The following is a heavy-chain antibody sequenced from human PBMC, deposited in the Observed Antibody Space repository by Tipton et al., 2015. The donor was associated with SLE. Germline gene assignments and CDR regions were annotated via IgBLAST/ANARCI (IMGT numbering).Heavy chain of an antibody. CDR3: ARRHFDTSGYYRGAFDI. D-gene: IGHD3-22*01. J-gene: IGHJ3*02. Sequence: TLSLTCTVSGAPISSGGRYWNWIRQYPGKGLEWIGYIYYTGTTYYNASLKSRVTISVDRSKNRFSLKLSSVTAADTAVYYCARRHFDTSGYYRGAFDIWGQGKMVTVSS. CDR2: IYYTGTT. CDR1: GAPISSGGRY. V-gene: IGHV4-31*03.